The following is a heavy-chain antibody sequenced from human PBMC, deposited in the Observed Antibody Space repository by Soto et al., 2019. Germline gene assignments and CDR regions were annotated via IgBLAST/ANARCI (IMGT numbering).Heavy chain of an antibody. Sequence: EVQLLESGGGLVQPGGSLRVSCAASGFTFSNYAMTLVRQAPGKGLEWVSSITGSGDYTYSTDSVQGRFTISRDNSKNTLYLQMNSLRAEDTAVYYCAKGAYGSGSYDSWGQGTLVIVSS. CDR1: GFTFSNYA. V-gene: IGHV3-23*01. CDR3: AKGAYGSGSYDS. J-gene: IGHJ4*02. D-gene: IGHD3-10*01. CDR2: ITGSGDYT.